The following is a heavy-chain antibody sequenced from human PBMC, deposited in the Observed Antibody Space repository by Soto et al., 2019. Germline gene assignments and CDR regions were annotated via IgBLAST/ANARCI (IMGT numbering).Heavy chain of an antibody. D-gene: IGHD1-26*01. CDR2: ITGSGDSA. V-gene: IGHV3-23*01. CDR1: GFTFNNYA. J-gene: IGHJ6*03. CDR3: AKGRGTNYYYHMDV. Sequence: EVQLLESGGGLVQPGGSLRLSCAASGFTFNNYAISWVRQALGKGLEWVSTITGSGDSAYYADSVKGRFIISRDNSKNTLYMQMHSLGAEDSAIYYCAKGRGTNYYYHMDVWGGGTTVTVSS.